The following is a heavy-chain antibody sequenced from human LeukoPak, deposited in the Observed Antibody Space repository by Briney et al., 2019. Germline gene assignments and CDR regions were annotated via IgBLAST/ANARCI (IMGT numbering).Heavy chain of an antibody. CDR2: ISAYNGNT. J-gene: IGHJ4*02. Sequence: ASVKVSCKASGYTFTSYGISWVRQAPGQGLEWMGWISAYNGNTNYAQKLQGRVAMTTDTSTSTAYMELRSLRSDDTAVYYCARAAWGYSGYDSDYWGQGTLVTVSS. D-gene: IGHD5-12*01. CDR1: GYTFTSYG. CDR3: ARAAWGYSGYDSDY. V-gene: IGHV1-18*04.